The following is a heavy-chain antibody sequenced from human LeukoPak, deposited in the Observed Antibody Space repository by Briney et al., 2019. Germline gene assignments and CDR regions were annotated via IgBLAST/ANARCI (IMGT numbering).Heavy chain of an antibody. CDR1: GGSFSGYY. CDR3: ARLGTIFGVVTYERGVLDY. V-gene: IGHV4-34*01. CDR2: ITHSGST. Sequence: SETLSLTCAVYGGSFSGYYWSWIRQPPGKGLEYIGEITHSGSTNYNLSLKSRVTISVDTSKNQFSLKLSSVTAADTAVYYCARLGTIFGVVTYERGVLDYWGQGTLVTVSS. J-gene: IGHJ4*02. D-gene: IGHD3-3*01.